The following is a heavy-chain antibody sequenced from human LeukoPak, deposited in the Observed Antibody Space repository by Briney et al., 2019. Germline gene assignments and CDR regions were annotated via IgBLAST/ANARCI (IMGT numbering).Heavy chain of an antibody. Sequence: PGGSLRLSCAASGFTFSSYWMSWVRQAPGKGLEWVANIKQDGSEKYYVDSVKGRFTISRDNAKNSLYLQMNSLRAEDTAVYYCARDDNFEDSSGYSFDLWGRGTLVTVSS. CDR3: ARDDNFEDSSGYSFDL. D-gene: IGHD3-22*01. J-gene: IGHJ2*01. CDR2: IKQDGSEK. CDR1: GFTFSSYW. V-gene: IGHV3-7*01.